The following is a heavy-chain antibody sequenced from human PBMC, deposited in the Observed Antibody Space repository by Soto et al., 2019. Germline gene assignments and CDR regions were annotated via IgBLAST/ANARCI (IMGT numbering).Heavy chain of an antibody. CDR2: IWYDGSNK. D-gene: IGHD3-3*01. Sequence: LSLSCAASGFTFSSYGMHWVRQAPGKGLEWVAVIWYDGSNKYYADSVKGRFTISRDNSKNTLYLQMNSLRAEDTAVYYCARDGYDFWSGYYVYYYYGMDVWGQGTTVTVSS. CDR3: ARDGYDFWSGYYVYYYYGMDV. V-gene: IGHV3-33*01. J-gene: IGHJ6*02. CDR1: GFTFSSYG.